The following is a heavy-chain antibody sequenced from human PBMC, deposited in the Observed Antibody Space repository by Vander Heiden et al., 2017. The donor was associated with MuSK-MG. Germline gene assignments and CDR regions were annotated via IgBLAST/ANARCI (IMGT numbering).Heavy chain of an antibody. Sequence: QVQLVQSGAEVQQPGASVKASCKASGYTFPAFYTHWVRQAPGQGLEWVGIINPSGGATHLPQKFQGRVTLTRDMSTDTVYMQLNRLRSDDTAVYYCARGGRTTVTPSDFWGQGTLVTVSS. CDR2: INPSGGAT. CDR3: ARGGRTTVTPSDF. D-gene: IGHD4-17*01. CDR1: GYTFPAFY. V-gene: IGHV1-46*03. J-gene: IGHJ4*02.